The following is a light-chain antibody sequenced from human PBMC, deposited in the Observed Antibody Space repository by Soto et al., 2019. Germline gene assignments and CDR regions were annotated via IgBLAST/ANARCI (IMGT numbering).Light chain of an antibody. CDR3: QQSYSTPQT. CDR1: QDISNY. CDR2: AAS. Sequence: IQMTQSPSCLSASVGDRVTITRPASQDISNYLAWYQQEPGKVPKLLIYAASTLQSGVPSRFSGSGSGTDFTLTISSLQPEDVATYYCQQSYSTPQTVGQGGKAAI. J-gene: IGKJ1*01. V-gene: IGKV1-27*01.